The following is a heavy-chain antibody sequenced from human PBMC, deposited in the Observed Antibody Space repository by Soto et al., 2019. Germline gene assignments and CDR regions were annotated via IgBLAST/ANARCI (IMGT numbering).Heavy chain of an antibody. D-gene: IGHD2-15*01. CDR1: GGSISNYY. Sequence: SETLSLTCTVSGGSISNYYWSWVRQPPGKGLEWIGYIYDSGSTNYNPSLKSRVTISVDTSKNQFSLRLTSVTAADTAVYYCAAAPRHWGQGTLVTVSS. CDR3: AAAPRH. J-gene: IGHJ4*02. CDR2: IYDSGST. V-gene: IGHV4-59*01.